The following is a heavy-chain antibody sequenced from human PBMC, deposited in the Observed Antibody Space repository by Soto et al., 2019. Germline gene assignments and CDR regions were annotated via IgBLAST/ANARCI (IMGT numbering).Heavy chain of an antibody. CDR1: GYTFTSYD. V-gene: IGHV1-8*01. J-gene: IGHJ4*02. CDR3: ARIDFPSGSYYNGYDY. D-gene: IGHD3-10*01. CDR2: MNPNSGNT. Sequence: ASVKVSCKASGYTFTSYDINWVRQATGQGLEWMGWMNPNSGNTGYAQKFQGRVTMTRNTSISTAYMELSSLRSEDTAVYYCARIDFPSGSYYNGYDYWGQGTLVTVSS.